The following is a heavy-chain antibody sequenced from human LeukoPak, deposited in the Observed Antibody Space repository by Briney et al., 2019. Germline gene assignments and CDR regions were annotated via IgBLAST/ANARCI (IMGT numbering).Heavy chain of an antibody. J-gene: IGHJ4*02. D-gene: IGHD6-13*01. CDR1: GGSISSSSYY. V-gene: IGHV4-39*01. Sequence: SETLSLTCTVSGGSISSSSYYWGWIRQPPGKGLEWIGSIYYSGSTYYNPSLKSRVTISVDTSKNQFSLKLSSVTAADTAAYYCARQCIAAAGDFDYWGQGTLVTVSS. CDR3: ARQCIAAAGDFDY. CDR2: IYYSGST.